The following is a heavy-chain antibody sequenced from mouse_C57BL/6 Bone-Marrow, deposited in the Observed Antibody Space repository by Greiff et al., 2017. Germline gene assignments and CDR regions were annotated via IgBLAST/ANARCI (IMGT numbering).Heavy chain of an antibody. CDR2: IYPRDGST. D-gene: IGHD2-3*01. CDR1: GYTFTDHT. V-gene: IGHV1-78*01. Sequence: VQLQQSDAELVKPGASVKISCKVSGYTFTDHTIHWMKQRPEQGLEWIGYIYPRDGSTKYNEKFKGKATLTAAKSSSTAYMQLNSLTSEDSAVXFCARRSLCDGYYGFFDYWGQGTTLTVSS. J-gene: IGHJ2*01. CDR3: ARRSLCDGYYGFFDY.